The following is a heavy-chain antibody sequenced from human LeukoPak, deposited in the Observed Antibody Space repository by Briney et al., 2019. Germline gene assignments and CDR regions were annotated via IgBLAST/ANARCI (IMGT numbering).Heavy chain of an antibody. CDR2: IYYSGST. Sequence: SETLSLTCTVSGGSISSGGYYWSWIRQHPGKGLEWIGYIYYSGSTYYNPSLKSRVTISVDTSKNQFSLKLSSVTAADTAVYYCARDSGYSSSWYYIDYWGQGTLVTVSS. V-gene: IGHV4-31*03. CDR3: ARDSGYSSSWYYIDY. D-gene: IGHD6-13*01. J-gene: IGHJ4*02. CDR1: GGSISSGGYY.